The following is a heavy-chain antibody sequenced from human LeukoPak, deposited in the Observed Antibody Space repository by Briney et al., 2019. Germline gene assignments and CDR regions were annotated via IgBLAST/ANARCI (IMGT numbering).Heavy chain of an antibody. CDR3: ARESNKQQLASDY. Sequence: PSETLSLTCAVYGGSFSGYYWSWIRQPPGKGLEWIGYIYYSGSTYYNPSLKSRVTISVDTSKNQFSLKLSSVAAADTAVYYCARESNKQQLASDYWGQGTLVTVSS. D-gene: IGHD6-13*01. J-gene: IGHJ4*02. V-gene: IGHV4-30-4*08. CDR1: GGSFSGYY. CDR2: IYYSGST.